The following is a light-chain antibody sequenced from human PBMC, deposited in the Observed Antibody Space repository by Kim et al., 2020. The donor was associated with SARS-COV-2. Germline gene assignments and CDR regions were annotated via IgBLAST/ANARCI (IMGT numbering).Light chain of an antibody. CDR1: QGIRNY. V-gene: IGKV1-27*01. CDR3: QKYNSALIT. J-gene: IGKJ3*01. Sequence: APVGDRVTITCRASQGIRNYLAWYQQKPGKVPKLLIYGASTLQPGVPSRFSGSGSVTDFTLTISSLQPEDVATYYCQKYNSALITFGPGTKVDIK. CDR2: GAS.